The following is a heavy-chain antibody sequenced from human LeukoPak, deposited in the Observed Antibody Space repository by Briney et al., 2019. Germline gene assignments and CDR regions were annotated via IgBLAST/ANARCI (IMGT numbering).Heavy chain of an antibody. CDR2: ISYDGSNK. CDR3: AKDWGAHGCCGDFFDY. Sequence: GGSLRLSCAASGFTFSSYTMHWVRQAPGKGLEWVAVISYDGSNKYYADSVKGRFTVSRDNSKNTVFLEMNSLRSEDTAVYYCAKDWGAHGCCGDFFDYWGQGTVVTVSS. D-gene: IGHD1-26*01. CDR1: GFTFSSYT. J-gene: IGHJ4*02. V-gene: IGHV3-30-3*01.